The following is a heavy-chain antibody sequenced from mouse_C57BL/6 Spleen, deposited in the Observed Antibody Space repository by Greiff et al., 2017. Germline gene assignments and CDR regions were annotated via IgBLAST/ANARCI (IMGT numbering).Heavy chain of an antibody. V-gene: IGHV1-82*01. Sequence: VQLQQSGPELVKPGASVKISCKASGYAFSSSWMNWVKQRPGKGLEWIGRIYPGDGDTNYNGKFKGKATLTADKSSSTAYMQLSSLTSEDSAVYFCARPYNYGSSHWYFDVWGTGTTVTVSS. CDR3: ARPYNYGSSHWYFDV. CDR1: GYAFSSSW. CDR2: IYPGDGDT. D-gene: IGHD1-1*01. J-gene: IGHJ1*03.